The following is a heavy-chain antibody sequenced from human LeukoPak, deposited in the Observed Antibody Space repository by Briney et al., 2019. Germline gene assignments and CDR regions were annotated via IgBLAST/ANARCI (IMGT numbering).Heavy chain of an antibody. CDR3: AVAPGDY. J-gene: IGHJ4*02. V-gene: IGHV1-2*02. CDR2: LNPKTDYT. CDR1: GYAFTYYY. Sequence: ASVKVSCKASGYAFTYYYIHWVRQAPGQGLEWMGWLNPKTDYTFHAQKYQGRLTLTRDTSITTAYMELSTLTSDDTAVFYCAVAPGDYWGQGTLVTVSS. D-gene: IGHD2-21*01.